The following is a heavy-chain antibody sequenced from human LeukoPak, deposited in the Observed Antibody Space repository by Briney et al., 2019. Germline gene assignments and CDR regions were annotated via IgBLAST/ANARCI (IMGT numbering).Heavy chain of an antibody. CDR1: GGSFSGYY. CDR2: INHSGST. D-gene: IGHD3-22*01. CDR3: ARGRGYSYGYQYYYDSSGYFVFDY. V-gene: IGHV4-34*01. J-gene: IGHJ4*02. Sequence: SETLSLTCAVYGGSFSGYYWSWIRQPPGKGLEWIGEINHSGSTNYNPSLKSRVTISVDTSKNQFSLKLSSVTAADTAVFYCARGRGYSYGYQYYYDSSGYFVFDYWGQGTLVTVSS.